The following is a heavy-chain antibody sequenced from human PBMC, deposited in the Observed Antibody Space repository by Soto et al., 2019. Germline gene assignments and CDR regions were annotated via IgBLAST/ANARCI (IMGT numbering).Heavy chain of an antibody. J-gene: IGHJ1*01. CDR1: GYTFTHYH. V-gene: IGHV1-46*01. CDR2: INASGGST. Sequence: ASVKVSCKASGYTFTHYHVYWVRQAPGRGLEWLGMINASGGSTTYAQNLQGRVTMTRDTSTNTVYMELSSLRSEDTAVYYCAREAINSSGYCRYFQHWGQGTLGNGSS. CDR3: AREAINSSGYCRYFQH. D-gene: IGHD3-22*01.